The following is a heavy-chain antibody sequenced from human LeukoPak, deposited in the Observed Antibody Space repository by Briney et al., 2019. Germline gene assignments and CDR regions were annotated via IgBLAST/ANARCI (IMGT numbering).Heavy chain of an antibody. Sequence: GASVKVSCKASGYTFTGYYMHWVRQAPGQGLEWMGWINPNSGGTNYAQKFQGRVTMTRDTSISTAYMELSSLRSEDTAVYYCAREGMGTVTRHAVTFDYWGQGTLVTVSS. J-gene: IGHJ4*02. CDR3: AREGMGTVTRHAVTFDY. CDR2: INPNSGGT. CDR1: GYTFTGYY. V-gene: IGHV1-2*02. D-gene: IGHD4-17*01.